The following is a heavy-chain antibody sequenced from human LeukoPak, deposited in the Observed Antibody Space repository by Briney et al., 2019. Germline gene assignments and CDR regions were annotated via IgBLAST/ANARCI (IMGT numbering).Heavy chain of an antibody. CDR3: ARHKGGYSSGWYPDP. J-gene: IGHJ5*02. CDR1: GGSFSGYY. Sequence: SETLSLTCAVYGGSFSGYYWSWIRQPPGKGLEWIGEINHSGSTNYNPSLKSRVTISVDTSKNQFSLKLSSVTAADTAVYYCARHKGGYSSGWYPDPWGQGTLVTVSS. V-gene: IGHV4-34*01. CDR2: INHSGST. D-gene: IGHD6-19*01.